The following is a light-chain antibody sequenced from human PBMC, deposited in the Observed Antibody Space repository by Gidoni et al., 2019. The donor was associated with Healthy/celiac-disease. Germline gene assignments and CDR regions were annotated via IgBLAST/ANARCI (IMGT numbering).Light chain of an antibody. CDR2: EVS. CDR3: SSYAGSNNLV. Sequence: QSALTQPPSASVSPGQSVTISCTGTSSAVGGHNYVSWYQQHPGKAPKLMIYEVSKRPSGVPDRFSGSNSGNTASLTVSGLQAEDEADYYCSSYAGSNNLVFGGGTKLTVL. CDR1: SSAVGGHNY. J-gene: IGLJ2*01. V-gene: IGLV2-8*01.